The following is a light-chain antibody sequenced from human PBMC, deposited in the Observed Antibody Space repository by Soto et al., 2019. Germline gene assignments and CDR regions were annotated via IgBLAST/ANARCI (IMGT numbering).Light chain of an antibody. CDR1: HNDIGTYDY. Sequence: QSALTQFTSVASSPGQAITISCTGNHNDIGTYDYVSWYQQHPGRAPRLLIHGVTTRPSGISGRFSASKSGLTASLTISGLQPEDEADYYCRSSTSNPIYVLGPGTQVTVL. V-gene: IGLV2-14*03. CDR2: GVT. CDR3: RSSTSNPIYV. J-gene: IGLJ1*01.